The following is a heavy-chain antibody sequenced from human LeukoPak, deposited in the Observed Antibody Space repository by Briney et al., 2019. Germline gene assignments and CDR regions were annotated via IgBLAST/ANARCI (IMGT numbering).Heavy chain of an antibody. V-gene: IGHV3-23*01. D-gene: IGHD2-2*01. J-gene: IGHJ6*02. Sequence: PGGSLRLSCAASGFTFSSYAMSWVRQAPGKGLEWVSAISGSGGSIYYADSVKGRFTISRDNSKNTLYLQMNSLRAEDTAVYYCAKDLRYCSSTSCPDYYYYGMDVWGQGTTVTVSS. CDR3: AKDLRYCSSTSCPDYYYYGMDV. CDR1: GFTFSSYA. CDR2: ISGSGGSI.